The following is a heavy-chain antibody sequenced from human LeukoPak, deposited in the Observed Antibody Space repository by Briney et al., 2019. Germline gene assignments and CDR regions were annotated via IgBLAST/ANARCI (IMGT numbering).Heavy chain of an antibody. D-gene: IGHD6-19*01. Sequence: ASVKVSCKASGYTFTSYYMHWVRQAPGQGLEWMGIINPSGGSTSYAQKFQDRVTMTREMSTSTVYMELSSQRSEDTAVYYCARRAYNSGWYDSWGQGTLVTVSS. J-gene: IGHJ5*01. CDR3: ARRAYNSGWYDS. V-gene: IGHV1-46*01. CDR1: GYTFTSYY. CDR2: INPSGGST.